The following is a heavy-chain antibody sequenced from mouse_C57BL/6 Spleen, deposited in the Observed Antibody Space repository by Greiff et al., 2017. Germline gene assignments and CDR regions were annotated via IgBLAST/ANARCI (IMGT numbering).Heavy chain of an antibody. CDR1: GYAFSSYW. CDR3: ARDYDYDDYYAMDY. J-gene: IGHJ4*01. Sequence: VQLKESGAELVKPGASVKISCKASGYAFSSYWMNWVKQRPGKGLEWIGQIYPGDGDTNYNGKFKGKATLTADKSSSTAYMQLSSLTSEDSAVYFCARDYDYDDYYAMDYWGQGTSVTVSS. CDR2: IYPGDGDT. D-gene: IGHD2-4*01. V-gene: IGHV1-80*01.